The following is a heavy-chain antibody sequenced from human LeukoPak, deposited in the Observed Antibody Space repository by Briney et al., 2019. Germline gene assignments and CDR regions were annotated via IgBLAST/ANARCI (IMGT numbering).Heavy chain of an antibody. D-gene: IGHD1-1*01. CDR2: ISGSGGST. J-gene: IGHJ6*02. Sequence: GGSLRLSCAASGFTFSSYAMSWVRQAPGKGLEWVSAISGSGGSTYYADSVKGRFTISRDNSKNTLYLQMNSLRAEDTAVYYCAKVSRGWNWNDDYYGMDVWGQGTTVTVSS. CDR1: GFTFSSYA. V-gene: IGHV3-23*01. CDR3: AKVSRGWNWNDDYYGMDV.